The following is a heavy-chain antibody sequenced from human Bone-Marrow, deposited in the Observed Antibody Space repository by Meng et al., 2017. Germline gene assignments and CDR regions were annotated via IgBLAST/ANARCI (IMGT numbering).Heavy chain of an antibody. Sequence: QGRRVRSGGEVKKPGSSVTVSCKSSGGTFSSDAISWVRQAPGQGLEWMGGIIPIFVTANYAQKFQGRVTITADESTSTAYMELSSLRSEDTAVYYCARDNLKDWFDPWGQGTLVTVSS. J-gene: IGHJ5*02. CDR3: ARDNLKDWFDP. CDR2: IIPIFVTA. V-gene: IGHV1-69*01. CDR1: GGTFSSDA.